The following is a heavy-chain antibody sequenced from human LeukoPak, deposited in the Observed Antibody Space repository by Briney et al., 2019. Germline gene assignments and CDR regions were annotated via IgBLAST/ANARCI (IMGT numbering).Heavy chain of an antibody. CDR1: GGSISSSSYY. CDR3: ARDMGESEYQVQRGAFDI. CDR2: IYYSGST. D-gene: IGHD3-16*01. Sequence: PSETLSLTCTVSGGSISSSSYYWGWIRQPPGKGLEWIGSIYYSGSTYYNPSLRSRVTISVDTSKNQFSLKLSSVTAADTAVYYCARDMGESEYQVQRGAFDIWGQGTMVTVSS. J-gene: IGHJ3*02. V-gene: IGHV4-39*02.